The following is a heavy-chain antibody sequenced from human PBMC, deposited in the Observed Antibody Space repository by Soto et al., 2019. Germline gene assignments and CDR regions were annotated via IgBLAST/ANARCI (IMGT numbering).Heavy chain of an antibody. CDR2: FSDSGGST. J-gene: IGHJ4*02. D-gene: IGHD3-16*02. Sequence: GGSLRLSCAASGFTFSSYAMSWVRQAPGKGLEWVSAFSDSGGSTYYADSVKGRFTISRHNSKNTLFLQMNSLGAEDTAVYYCARVMITFGGVIEYYFDYWGQGTLVTVSS. CDR1: GFTFSSYA. CDR3: ARVMITFGGVIEYYFDY. V-gene: IGHV3-23*01.